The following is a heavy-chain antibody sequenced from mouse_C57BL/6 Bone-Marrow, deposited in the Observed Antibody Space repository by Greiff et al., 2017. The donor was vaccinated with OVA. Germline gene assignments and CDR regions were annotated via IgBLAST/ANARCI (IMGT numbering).Heavy chain of an antibody. CDR1: CFTFTSYT. J-gene: IGHJ2*01. D-gene: IGHD2-3*01. Sequence: VHLVESGGELGRPGGSVEMSCKASCFTFTSYTMHWVKQRPGQGLEWIGYINPSSGYTKYNQKFKDKATLTADKSSSTAYMQLSSLTSEDSAVYYCARWLLYYFDYWGQGTTLTVSS. CDR2: INPSSGYT. V-gene: IGHV1-4*01. CDR3: ARWLLYYFDY.